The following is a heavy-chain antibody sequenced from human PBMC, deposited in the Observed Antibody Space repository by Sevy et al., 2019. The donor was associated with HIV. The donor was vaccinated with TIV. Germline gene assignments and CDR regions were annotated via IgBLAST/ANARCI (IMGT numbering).Heavy chain of an antibody. CDR1: GASISGYY. V-gene: IGHV4-59*12. CDR2: ISSSGST. Sequence: SETLSLTCSVSGASISGYYWSWIRQPPGKGLEWIGYISSSGSTKYNPSLKSRVTISIDTSKNQFSLNLSSVTAADTAVYYCARPYSSGWFANFDIWGQGTMVTVSS. J-gene: IGHJ3*02. CDR3: ARPYSSGWFANFDI. D-gene: IGHD6-19*01.